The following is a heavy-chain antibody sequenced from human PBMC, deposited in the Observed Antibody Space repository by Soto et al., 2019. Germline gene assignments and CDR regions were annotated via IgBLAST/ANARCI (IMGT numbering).Heavy chain of an antibody. CDR1: GFNFNIHA. J-gene: IGHJ4*02. CDR2: MSPGGNSQ. V-gene: IGHV3-30-3*01. D-gene: IGHD3-22*01. CDR3: ASGAAFYYDTSRY. Sequence: GGSLRLSCAAPGFNFNIHALHWIRQAPGEGLEWVAVMSPGGNSQYYADSVKGRFTISRDTSKSTLYLQMASLRPEDTAVYYCASGAAFYYDTSRYWGQGTLVTVSS.